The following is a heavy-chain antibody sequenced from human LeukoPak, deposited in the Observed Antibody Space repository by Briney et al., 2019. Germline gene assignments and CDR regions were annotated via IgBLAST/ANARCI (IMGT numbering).Heavy chain of an antibody. CDR2: ISSSGTT. CDR1: GGSISHYH. V-gene: IGHV4-59*08. D-gene: IGHD3-10*01. CDR3: ARLSDCYGSGTTAYYFDT. Sequence: SETLSLTCTVPGGSISHYHCSWIRQPPGKGLEFIGYISSSGTTNYNPSLKSRVTISGDTSKNQFSLKLSSLTAADTAVYYCARLSDCYGSGTTAYYFDTWGQGTLVPVSS. J-gene: IGHJ4*02.